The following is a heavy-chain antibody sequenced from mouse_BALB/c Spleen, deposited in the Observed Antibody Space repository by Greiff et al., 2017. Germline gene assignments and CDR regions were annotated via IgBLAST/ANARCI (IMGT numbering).Heavy chain of an antibody. J-gene: IGHJ3*01. V-gene: IGHV5-4*02. D-gene: IGHD2-10*02. CDR1: GFTFSDYY. CDR2: ISDGGSYT. CDR3: AREYGNSFAY. Sequence: EVQGVESGGGLVKPGGSLKLSCAASGFTFSDYYMYWVRQTPEKRLEWVATISDGGSYTYYPDSVKGRFTISRDNAKNNLYLQMSSLKSEDTAMYYCAREYGNSFAYWGQGTLVTVSA.